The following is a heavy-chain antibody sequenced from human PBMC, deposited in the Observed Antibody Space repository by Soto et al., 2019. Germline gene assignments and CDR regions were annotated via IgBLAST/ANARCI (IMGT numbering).Heavy chain of an antibody. Sequence: QLQLQESGSGLVKPSQTLSLTCAVSGGSISSGGYSWSWIRQPPGKGLEWIGYIYHSGSTYYNPSLTSRVTISVDRSKTQSSLKLSSVTPADTAVYYCASSYYDSSGSALRDWGQGTLVTVSS. V-gene: IGHV4-30-2*01. J-gene: IGHJ1*01. CDR1: GGSISSGGYS. CDR2: IYHSGST. CDR3: ASSYYDSSGSALRD. D-gene: IGHD3-22*01.